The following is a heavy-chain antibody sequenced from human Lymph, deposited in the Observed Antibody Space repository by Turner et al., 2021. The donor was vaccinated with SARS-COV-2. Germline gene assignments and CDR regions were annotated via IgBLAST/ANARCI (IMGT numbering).Heavy chain of an antibody. Sequence: QVQLVEAGGGVVQPGRSLSRSCAASGFTFSSHAMHWVRQAPGKGLEWVTVISYDGSNKYYADSVKGRFTISRDNSKNTLYLQMNSLRAEDTAVYYCAKVRSIFGVVIGGMDVWGQGTTVTVSS. CDR3: AKVRSIFGVVIGGMDV. V-gene: IGHV3-30*18. J-gene: IGHJ6*02. CDR2: ISYDGSNK. CDR1: GFTFSSHA. D-gene: IGHD3-3*01.